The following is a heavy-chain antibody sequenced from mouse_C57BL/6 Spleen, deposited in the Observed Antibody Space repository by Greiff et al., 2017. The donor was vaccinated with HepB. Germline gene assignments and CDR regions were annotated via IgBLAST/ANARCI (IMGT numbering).Heavy chain of an antibody. CDR3: ARDGYLYYFDH. CDR2: IHPNSGST. J-gene: IGHJ2*01. V-gene: IGHV1-64*01. Sequence: QVQLQQPGAELVKPGASVKLSCKASGYTFTSYWMHWVKQRPGQGLEWIGMIHPNSGSTNYNEKFKSKATLTVDKSSSTAYMQLSSLTSEDSAVYYCARDGYLYYFDHWGQGTTLTVSS. D-gene: IGHD2-3*01. CDR1: GYTFTSYW.